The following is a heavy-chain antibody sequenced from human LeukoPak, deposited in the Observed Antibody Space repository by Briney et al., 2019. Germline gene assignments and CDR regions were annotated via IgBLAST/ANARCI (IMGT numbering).Heavy chain of an antibody. CDR1: GFTFSSYA. CDR2: ISSNGGST. CDR3: ARDGIPFCGGDCYIDY. J-gene: IGHJ4*02. Sequence: GGSLRLSCAASGFTFSSYAMHWVRQAPGKGLEYVSAISSNGGSTYYANSVKGRFTISRDNSKNTLYLQMGSLRTEDMAVYYCARDGIPFCGGDCYIDYWGQGTLVTVSS. V-gene: IGHV3-64*01. D-gene: IGHD2-21*02.